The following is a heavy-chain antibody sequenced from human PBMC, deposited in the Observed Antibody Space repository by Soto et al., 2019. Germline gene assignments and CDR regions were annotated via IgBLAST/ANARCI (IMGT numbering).Heavy chain of an antibody. CDR3: ARGEGCSGGSCYYFDY. D-gene: IGHD2-15*01. CDR1: GGTFSSYA. V-gene: IGHV1-69*13. Sequence: SVKVSCKASGGTFSSYAISWVRQAPGQGLEWMGGIIPIFGTANYAQKFQGRVTITADESTSTAYMELSSLRSEDTAVYYCARGEGCSGGSCYYFDYWGQGTLVTVYS. J-gene: IGHJ4*02. CDR2: IIPIFGTA.